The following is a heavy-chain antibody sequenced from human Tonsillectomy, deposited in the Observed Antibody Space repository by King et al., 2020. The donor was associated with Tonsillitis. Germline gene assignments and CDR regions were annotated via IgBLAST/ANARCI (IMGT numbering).Heavy chain of an antibody. CDR1: GGSISSYY. V-gene: IGHV4-59*08. CDR3: ARGFSGSYDP. D-gene: IGHD1-26*01. Sequence: VQLQESGPGLVKPSETLSLTCTVSGGSISSYYWTWIRPPPGKGLEWIGYVHYSGDTNYKSSLKSRATISVDTSKNQFSLNLRSVSAADTAVYYCARGFSGSYDPWGQGTLVTVSS. J-gene: IGHJ5*02. CDR2: VHYSGDT.